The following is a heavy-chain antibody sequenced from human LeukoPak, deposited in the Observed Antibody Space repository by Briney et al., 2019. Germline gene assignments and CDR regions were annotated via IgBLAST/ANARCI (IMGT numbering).Heavy chain of an antibody. CDR1: GGSISSSSYY. Sequence: SETLSLTCTVSGGSISSSSYYWGWIRQPPGKGLEWIGSIYYSGSTNYNPSLKSRVTISVDTSKNQFSLKLSSVTAADTAVYYCARGPPTLRFQKKGFDPWGQGTLVTVSS. CDR2: IYYSGST. D-gene: IGHD3-3*01. V-gene: IGHV4-39*07. CDR3: ARGPPTLRFQKKGFDP. J-gene: IGHJ5*02.